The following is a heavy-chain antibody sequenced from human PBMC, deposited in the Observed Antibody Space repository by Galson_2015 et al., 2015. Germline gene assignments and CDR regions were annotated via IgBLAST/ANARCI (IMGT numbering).Heavy chain of an antibody. Sequence: SLRLSCAASGFTFSSYSMNWVRQAPGKGLEWVSYISSSSGTIYYADSVKGRFTISRDNAKNSLYLQMNSLRDEDTAVYYCARDILRYFDWLPYFDYWGQGTLVTVSS. J-gene: IGHJ4*02. D-gene: IGHD3-9*01. CDR3: ARDILRYFDWLPYFDY. CDR1: GFTFSSYS. V-gene: IGHV3-48*02. CDR2: ISSSSGTI.